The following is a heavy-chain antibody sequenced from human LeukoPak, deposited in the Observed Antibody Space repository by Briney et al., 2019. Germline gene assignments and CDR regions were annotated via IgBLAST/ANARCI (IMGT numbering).Heavy chain of an antibody. V-gene: IGHV1-18*01. Sequence: ASVKVSCKASGYTFTSYGISWVRQAPGQGLEWMGWISAYNGNANYAQKLQGRVTMTTDTFTSTAYMELRSLRSDDTAVYYCARVGVEDIVVVPAAAPGVYYFDYWGQGTLVTVSS. CDR1: GYTFTSYG. CDR3: ARVGVEDIVVVPAAAPGVYYFDY. D-gene: IGHD2-2*01. J-gene: IGHJ4*02. CDR2: ISAYNGNA.